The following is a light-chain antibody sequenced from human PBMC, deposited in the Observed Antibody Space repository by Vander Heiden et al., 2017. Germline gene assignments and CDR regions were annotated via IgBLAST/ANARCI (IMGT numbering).Light chain of an antibody. CDR3: LQDHVFPWT. J-gene: IGKJ1*01. V-gene: IGKV1-6*01. CDR2: VVS. CDR1: PDIGND. Sequence: AIQMTQSPSSLSASVGDRVTITCRASPDIGNDLSWYQQKPGKAPKVLISVVSSLQGGVPSRFSGSGVGTDFTLTITSLQPEDFATYYCLQDHVFPWTLGQGTKVEVK.